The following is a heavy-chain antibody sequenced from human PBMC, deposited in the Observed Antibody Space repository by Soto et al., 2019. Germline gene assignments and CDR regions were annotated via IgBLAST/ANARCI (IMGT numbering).Heavy chain of an antibody. V-gene: IGHV3-23*01. J-gene: IGHJ4*02. CDR3: AKARYSSGWLPFDY. Sequence: EVQLLESGGGLVQPGGSLRLFCAASGFTFSSYATSWVRQAPGKGPEWVSAISGSGGSTYYADSVKGRFTISRDNSKNTLYLQMNSLRAEDTAIYYCAKARYSSGWLPFDYWGQGSLDTVSS. CDR2: ISGSGGST. CDR1: GFTFSSYA. D-gene: IGHD6-19*01.